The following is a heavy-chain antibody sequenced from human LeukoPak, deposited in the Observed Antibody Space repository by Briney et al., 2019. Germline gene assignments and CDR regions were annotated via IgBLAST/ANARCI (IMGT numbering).Heavy chain of an antibody. V-gene: IGHV4-59*01. D-gene: IGHD2-8*01. J-gene: IGHJ3*02. CDR2: IYYSGST. Sequence: SETLSLTCTVSGGSISSYYWSWIRQPPGKGLEWIGYIYYSGSTNYNPSLKSRVTISVDTSKNQFSLKLSSVTAADTAVYYCARVSGVWAFDIWGQGTKVTVSS. CDR1: GGSISSYY. CDR3: ARVSGVWAFDI.